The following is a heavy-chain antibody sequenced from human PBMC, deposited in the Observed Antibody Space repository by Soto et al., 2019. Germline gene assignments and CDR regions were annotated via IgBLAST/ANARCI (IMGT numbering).Heavy chain of an antibody. J-gene: IGHJ4*02. V-gene: IGHV1-18*01. CDR2: ISAYNGNT. D-gene: IGHD1-26*01. Sequence: QVQLVQSGAEVKKPGASVKVSCKASGYTFTSYGISWVRQAPGQGLEWMGWISAYNGNTNYAQMLQGRVTMTTDTYTSTDYMELRSLRSDGKAVYYCAGGVGASYYFDYWGQGTLVTVSS. CDR1: GYTFTSYG. CDR3: AGGVGASYYFDY.